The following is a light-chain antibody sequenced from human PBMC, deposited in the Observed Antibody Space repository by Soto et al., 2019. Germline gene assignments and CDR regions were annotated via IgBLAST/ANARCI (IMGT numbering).Light chain of an antibody. CDR3: QQYGSSPPYT. CDR1: QTVSGNY. J-gene: IGKJ2*01. V-gene: IGKV3-20*01. Sequence: EIVLTQSPGILSLSPGERATLSCRASQTVSGNYLAWYQQKPGQSPRLLIYGSSDRATGIPDRFTGSGSGTDFTLTINRVEPEDFAVYYCQQYGSSPPYTFGQGTTLEI. CDR2: GSS.